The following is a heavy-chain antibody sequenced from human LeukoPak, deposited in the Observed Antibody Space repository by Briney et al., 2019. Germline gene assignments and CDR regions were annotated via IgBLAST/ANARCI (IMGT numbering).Heavy chain of an antibody. CDR3: ARDPFLGLALFDH. CDR2: INPNSGGT. Sequence: ASVKVSCKASGYTFTGYYIHWVRQAPGQGLEWMGWINPNSGGTNYAQKFQGRVTMTRDTSISTAYMELSRLRSDDTAVYYCARDPFLGLALFDHWGQGTLVTVSS. D-gene: IGHD3-3*02. J-gene: IGHJ4*02. V-gene: IGHV1-2*02. CDR1: GYTFTGYY.